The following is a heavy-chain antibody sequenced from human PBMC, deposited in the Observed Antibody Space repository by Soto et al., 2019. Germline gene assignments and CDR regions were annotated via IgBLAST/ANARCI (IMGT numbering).Heavy chain of an antibody. D-gene: IGHD6-19*01. CDR3: ARMWLVDSFDY. J-gene: IGHJ4*02. CDR2: IYYSGST. V-gene: IGHV4-59*01. Sequence: SETLSLTCTVSGGSISSYYWSWIRQPPGKGLEWIGYIYYSGSTNYNPSLKSRVTISVDTSKNQFSLKLSSVTAADTAVYYCARMWLVDSFDYWGQGTLVPVSS. CDR1: GGSISSYY.